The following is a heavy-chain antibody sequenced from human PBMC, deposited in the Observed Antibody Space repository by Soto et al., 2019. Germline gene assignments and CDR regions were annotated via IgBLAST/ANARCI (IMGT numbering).Heavy chain of an antibody. V-gene: IGHV1-18*01. CDR1: GYTFTSYG. Sequence: GASVKVSCKASGYTFTSYGISWVRQAPGQGLEWMGWISAYNGNTNYAQKLQGRVTMTTDTSTSTAYMELRSLRSDDTAVYYCARFLYSSGWFTTLNYYYYGMDVWGQGTTVTVSS. J-gene: IGHJ6*02. D-gene: IGHD6-19*01. CDR3: ARFLYSSGWFTTLNYYYYGMDV. CDR2: ISAYNGNT.